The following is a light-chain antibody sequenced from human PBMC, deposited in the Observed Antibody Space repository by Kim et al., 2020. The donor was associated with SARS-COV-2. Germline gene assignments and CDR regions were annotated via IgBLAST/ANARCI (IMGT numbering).Light chain of an antibody. CDR3: QRYNTAPWT. Sequence: GDRVTITCRSSQDISKLLAWYQQKPGKAPNLLIFRAYVLQSGVPSRFSGGGSGTDFTLTISSLQPADVATYYCQRYNTAPWTFG. V-gene: IGKV1-27*01. CDR1: QDISKL. CDR2: RAY. J-gene: IGKJ1*01.